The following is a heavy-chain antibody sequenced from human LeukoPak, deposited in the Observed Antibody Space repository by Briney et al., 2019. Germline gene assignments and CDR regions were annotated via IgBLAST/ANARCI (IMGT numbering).Heavy chain of an antibody. CDR1: GFTFNSYS. D-gene: IGHD2-2*01. Sequence: QAGGSLRLSCAASGFTFNSYSMNWVRQAPGKGLEWVSYISGSGGTMYHADSVKGRFTISRDNAKNSLYLQMNSLRDEDTAVYYCARGTPAGYWGQGTLVTVSS. CDR2: ISGSGGTM. J-gene: IGHJ4*02. CDR3: ARGTPAGY. V-gene: IGHV3-48*02.